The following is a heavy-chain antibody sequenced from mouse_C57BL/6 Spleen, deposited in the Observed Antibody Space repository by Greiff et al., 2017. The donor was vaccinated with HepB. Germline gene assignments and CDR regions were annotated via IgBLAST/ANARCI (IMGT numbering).Heavy chain of an antibody. D-gene: IGHD1-2*01. V-gene: IGHV1-64*01. J-gene: IGHJ2*01. CDR1: GYTFTSYW. CDR2: IHPHSGST. CDR3: APITTAESY. Sequence: VQLQQSGAELVKPGASVKLSCKASGYTFTSYWMHWVKQRPGQGLEWIGMIHPHSGSTNYNEKFKSKATLTVDKSSSTAYMQLSSLTSEDSAVYYCAPITTAESYWGQGTTLTVSS.